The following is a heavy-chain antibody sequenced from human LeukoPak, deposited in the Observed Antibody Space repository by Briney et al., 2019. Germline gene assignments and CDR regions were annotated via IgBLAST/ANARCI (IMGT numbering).Heavy chain of an antibody. CDR1: GFTFSSYS. CDR3: ARVVTGSGPEIFMSSGWYPPGY. V-gene: IGHV3-21*01. J-gene: IGHJ4*02. CDR2: ISSSSSYI. Sequence: NPGRSLRLSCAASGFTFSSYSMNWVRQAPGKGLEWVSSISSSSSYIYYADSVKGRFTISRDNAKNSLYLQMNSLRAEDTAVYYCARVVTGSGPEIFMSSGWYPPGYWGQGTLVTVSS. D-gene: IGHD6-19*01.